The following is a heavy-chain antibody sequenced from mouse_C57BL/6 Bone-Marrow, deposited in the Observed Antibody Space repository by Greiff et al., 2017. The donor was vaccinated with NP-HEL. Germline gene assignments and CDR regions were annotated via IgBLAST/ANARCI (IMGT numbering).Heavy chain of an antibody. CDR3: ARSRSSSYN. V-gene: IGHV1-64*01. CDR2: IHPNSGST. CDR1: GYTFTSYW. D-gene: IGHD1-1*01. Sequence: QVQLKQPGAELVKPGASVKLSCKASGYTFTSYWMHWVKQRPGQGLEWIGMIHPNSGSTNYNEKFKSKATLTVDKSSSTAYMQLSSLTSEDSAVYYCARSRSSSYNWGQGTTLTVSS. J-gene: IGHJ2*01.